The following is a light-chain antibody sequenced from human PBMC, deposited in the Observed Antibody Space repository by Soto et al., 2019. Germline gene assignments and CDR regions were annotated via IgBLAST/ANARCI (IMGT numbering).Light chain of an antibody. Sequence: DIQMTQSPSSLTASVGDTVTITCRTSQNIVNYVNWYQQRPGKAPDLLISAASTLQSGDPSRFSGSGSGTVFTLTISRLQPEDFATYYCQQTYSGRTFGQGTRLEIK. V-gene: IGKV1-39*01. CDR1: QNIVNY. CDR3: QQTYSGRT. CDR2: AAS. J-gene: IGKJ1*01.